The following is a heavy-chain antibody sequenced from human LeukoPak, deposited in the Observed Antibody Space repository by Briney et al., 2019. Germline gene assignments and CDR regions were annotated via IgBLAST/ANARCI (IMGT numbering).Heavy chain of an antibody. Sequence: GGSLRLSCAASGFTFSNYCMNWVRQAPGKGLEWISYISLSSGTIYYADSVKGRFTISRDNAKNSLYLQMNSLRDEDTAVYYCARDRGYCSGGSCYTYYFDYWGQGTLVTVSS. J-gene: IGHJ4*02. D-gene: IGHD2-15*01. CDR3: ARDRGYCSGGSCYTYYFDY. CDR1: GFTFSNYC. CDR2: ISLSSGTI. V-gene: IGHV3-48*02.